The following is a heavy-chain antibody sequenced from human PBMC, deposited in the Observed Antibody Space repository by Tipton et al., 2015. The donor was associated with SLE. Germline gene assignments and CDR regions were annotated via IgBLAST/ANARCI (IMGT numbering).Heavy chain of an antibody. CDR2: IYGGGST. V-gene: IGHV3-53*01. Sequence: GSLRLSCAASGFTVSSNYMSWVRQAPGKGLEWVSVIYGGGSTYYADSVKGRFTISRDNSKNTLYLQMNSLRAEDTAVYYCARENPPYSSSCPLFDYWGQGTLVTVSS. J-gene: IGHJ4*02. CDR3: ARENPPYSSSCPLFDY. CDR1: GFTVSSNY. D-gene: IGHD6-13*01.